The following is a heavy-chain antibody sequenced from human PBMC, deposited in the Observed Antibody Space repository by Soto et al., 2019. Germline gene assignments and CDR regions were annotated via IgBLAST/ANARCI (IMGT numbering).Heavy chain of an antibody. CDR3: ARYSRGAPLEIAFDI. D-gene: IGHD1-1*01. Sequence: GGSLRLSCAASGFTFSSYWMHWVRQAPGKGLVWVSRINSDGSSTSYADSVKGRFTISRDNAKNTLYLQMNSLRAEDTAVYYCARYSRGAPLEIAFDIWGQGTMVTVSS. V-gene: IGHV3-74*01. J-gene: IGHJ3*02. CDR2: INSDGSST. CDR1: GFTFSSYW.